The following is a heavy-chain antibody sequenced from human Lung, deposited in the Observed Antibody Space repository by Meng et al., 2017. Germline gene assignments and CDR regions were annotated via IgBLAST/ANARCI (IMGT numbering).Heavy chain of an antibody. CDR2: IYHSGGT. Sequence: QGLLTARGPGLVKPSGTLSLTCGVSGGSISSSNWWSWVRQPPGKGLEWIGEIYHSGGTKYNPSLKSRVTISVDKSKNQFSLKLSSVTAADTAVYYCARGLGEAVVPRTMFDYWGQGTLVTVSS. CDR1: GGSISSSNW. D-gene: IGHD2-2*01. CDR3: ARGLGEAVVPRTMFDY. V-gene: IGHV4-4*02. J-gene: IGHJ4*02.